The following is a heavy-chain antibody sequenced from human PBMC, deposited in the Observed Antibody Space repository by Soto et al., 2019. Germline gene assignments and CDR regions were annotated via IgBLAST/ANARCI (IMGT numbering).Heavy chain of an antibody. CDR3: AGGSSGDYGDYALDY. J-gene: IGHJ4*02. Sequence: GGSLRLSFASSGFTFTKNYMTWIRQAPGKGLEWISYIASTSSYTSYADSVKGRFTISRDNAKNSLYLQMNSLRAEDTAVYYCAGGSSGDYGDYALDYWGQGTLVTVSS. V-gene: IGHV3-11*03. CDR2: IASTSSYT. CDR1: GFTFTKNY. D-gene: IGHD4-17*01.